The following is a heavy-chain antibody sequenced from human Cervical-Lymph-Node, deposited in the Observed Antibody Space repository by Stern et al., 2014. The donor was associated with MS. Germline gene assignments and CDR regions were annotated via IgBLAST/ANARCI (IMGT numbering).Heavy chain of an antibody. CDR1: GFIFSNYA. D-gene: IGHD2-15*01. J-gene: IGHJ4*02. CDR3: GRDTCRGGGCYFRY. Sequence: VQLVESGGGVVQPGRSLRLSCAASGFIFSNYAMHWVRQAPGKGLDWLAFVSNEGSKQFYADSVKGRFTISRDNANNTLYLQMNSLRPEDTAVYYCGRDTCRGGGCYFRYWGQGILITVSS. V-gene: IGHV3-30-3*01. CDR2: VSNEGSKQ.